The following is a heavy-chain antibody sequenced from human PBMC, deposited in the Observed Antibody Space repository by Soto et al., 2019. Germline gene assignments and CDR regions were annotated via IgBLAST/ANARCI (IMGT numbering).Heavy chain of an antibody. D-gene: IGHD3-10*01. V-gene: IGHV4-39*01. CDR1: GGSISSSSYY. J-gene: IGHJ4*02. CDR2: IYYSGST. CDR3: ARQVSTHYGSGSYYFDY. Sequence: SETLSLTCTVSGGSISSSSYYWGWIRQPPGKGLEWIGSIYYSGSTYYNPSLKSRVTISVDTSKNQFSLKLSSVTAADTAVYYCARQVSTHYGSGSYYFDYWGQGTLVTVS.